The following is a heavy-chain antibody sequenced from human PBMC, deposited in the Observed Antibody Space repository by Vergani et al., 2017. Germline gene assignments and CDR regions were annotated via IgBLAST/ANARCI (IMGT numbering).Heavy chain of an antibody. Sequence: EVPLVQSGAEVKKPGESLKISCKGSGYSFTSYWIGWVRQMPGKGLEWMGIIYPGDSDTRYSPSFQGQVTISADKSISTAYLQWSSLKASDTAMYYCASSDCSGGSCYDWYFDYWGQGTLVTVSS. V-gene: IGHV5-51*03. D-gene: IGHD2-15*01. CDR1: GYSFTSYW. CDR3: ASSDCSGGSCYDWYFDY. J-gene: IGHJ4*02. CDR2: IYPGDSDT.